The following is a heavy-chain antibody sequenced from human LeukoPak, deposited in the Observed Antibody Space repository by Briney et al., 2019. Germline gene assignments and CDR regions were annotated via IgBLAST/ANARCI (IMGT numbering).Heavy chain of an antibody. CDR1: GFTFSSYG. CDR2: ISYDGSNK. V-gene: IGHV3-30*03. D-gene: IGHD6-13*01. CDR3: ARDRNRKFSSSWYVSDY. Sequence: GGSLRLSCAASGFTFSSYGMHWVRQAPGKGLEWVAVISYDGSNKYYADSVKGRFTISRDNSKNTLYLQMNSLRAEDTAVYYCARDRNRKFSSSWYVSDYWGQGTLVTVSS. J-gene: IGHJ4*02.